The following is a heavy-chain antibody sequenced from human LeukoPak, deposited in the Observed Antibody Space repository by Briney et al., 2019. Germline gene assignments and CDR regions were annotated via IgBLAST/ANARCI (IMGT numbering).Heavy chain of an antibody. CDR2: ISGSGDST. Sequence: GGSLRLSCAASGFTFSTYAMSWVRQAPGKGLEWVSVISGSGDSTYYADSVKGRFTISRDNSKNTLYLQMNSLRAEDTAVYYCATDPGTMIVVPWGQGTLVTVSS. CDR1: GFTFSTYA. CDR3: ATDPGTMIVVP. J-gene: IGHJ4*02. V-gene: IGHV3-23*01. D-gene: IGHD3-22*01.